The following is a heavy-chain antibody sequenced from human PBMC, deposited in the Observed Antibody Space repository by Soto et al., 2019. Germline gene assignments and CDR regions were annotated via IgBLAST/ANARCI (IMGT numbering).Heavy chain of an antibody. CDR3: ARQDIVTAPGRGVHFKS. Sequence: GESLKISCKADGCSFTRHWIGCVCQVPVRGLAWVAVIYPADSDARYSPSFRGRGTISVDISINTVYLQWRSLKASDTAIYFCARQDIVTAPGRGVHFKSWGQGTPVTVFS. CDR2: IYPADSDA. J-gene: IGHJ5*01. D-gene: IGHD2-15*01. CDR1: GCSFTRHW. V-gene: IGHV5-51*01.